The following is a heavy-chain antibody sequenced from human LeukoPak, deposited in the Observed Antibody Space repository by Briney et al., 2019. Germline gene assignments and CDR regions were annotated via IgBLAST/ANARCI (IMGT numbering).Heavy chain of an antibody. J-gene: IGHJ4*02. V-gene: IGHV4-59*01. CDR1: GGSISSYY. CDR3: ARAGGGWSFDY. CDR2: IYYSGST. D-gene: IGHD6-19*01. Sequence: SETLSLTCTVSGGSISSYYWSWIRQPPGKGLEWIGYIYYSGSTNYNPSLKSRVTISIDTSKNQFSLKLNSVTAADTAVYYCARAGGGWSFDYWGQGTLVTVSS.